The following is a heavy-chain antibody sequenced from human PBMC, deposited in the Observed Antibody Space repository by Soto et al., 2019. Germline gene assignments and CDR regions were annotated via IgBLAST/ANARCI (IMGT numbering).Heavy chain of an antibody. CDR3: ARDHQWELFDNNFGIDV. D-gene: IGHD1-26*01. J-gene: IGHJ6*02. CDR2: ISYDGSNK. Sequence: QVQLVESGGGVVQPGRSLRLSCAASGFTFSNYLMHWVRQAPGKGLEWMAVISYDGSNKYYADSVKGRFTISRDNSKSTLSLPLSSLRTEDTAVYYCARDHQWELFDNNFGIDVWGQGTTVTVSS. CDR1: GFTFSNYL. V-gene: IGHV3-30-3*01.